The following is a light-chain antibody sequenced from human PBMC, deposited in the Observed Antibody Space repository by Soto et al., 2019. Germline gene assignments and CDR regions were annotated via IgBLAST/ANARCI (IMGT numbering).Light chain of an antibody. CDR1: QSIPNNY. Sequence: ENVLAPSPGAPSLFSGEGAPPSLRAPQSIPNNYLAWYQQNPGQAPRLLIYAASRRATGIPDRFSGSGSGTDFTLTITRLEPEDVAVYYCHQYGSTPPLTFCGGTNVDIK. V-gene: IGKV3-20*01. J-gene: IGKJ4*01. CDR2: AAS. CDR3: HQYGSTPPLT.